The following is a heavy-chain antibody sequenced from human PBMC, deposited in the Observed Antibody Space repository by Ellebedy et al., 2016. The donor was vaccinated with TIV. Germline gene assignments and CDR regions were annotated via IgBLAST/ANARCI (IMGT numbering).Heavy chain of an antibody. CDR1: GFTFSTYS. V-gene: IGHV3-30-3*01. CDR3: ARPSDIVVVVAANDY. J-gene: IGHJ4*02. Sequence: PGGSLRLSCAASGFTFSTYSMHRVRQAPGKGLEWVAVISYDGSYRNYADSVKGRFTRSRDNSNNTLYLQMHSLRAEETAVYYCARPSDIVVVVAANDYWGQGTLVTVSS. CDR2: ISYDGSYR. D-gene: IGHD2-15*01.